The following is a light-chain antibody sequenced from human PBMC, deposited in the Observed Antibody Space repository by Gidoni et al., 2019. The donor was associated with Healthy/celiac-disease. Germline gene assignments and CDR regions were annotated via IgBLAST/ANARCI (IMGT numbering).Light chain of an antibody. CDR3: HPDNSYIT. CDR2: KAS. V-gene: IGKV1-5*03. J-gene: IGKJ3*01. Sequence: DIQMTQSPSTLSASVGDRVTITCRASQSISSWLAWYQQKPGKAPKLLIYKASSLESGVPSRFSGSGSGIAFTLTISRLQPDDFATYYCHPDNSYITFGPGTKVDIK. CDR1: QSISSW.